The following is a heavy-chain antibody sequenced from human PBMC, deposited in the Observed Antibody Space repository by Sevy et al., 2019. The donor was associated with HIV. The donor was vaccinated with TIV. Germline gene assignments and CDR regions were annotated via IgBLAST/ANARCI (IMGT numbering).Heavy chain of an antibody. CDR1: DYSISSGYW. Sequence: SETVSLTCIVSDYSISSGYWWDWFRRPPGKGLEWIGAIYYRGDTQYTPSLKSRVTISADTSKNQFSLRLTSMTAADTAIYYCASHDWGRQDYWGQGTLVTVSS. V-gene: IGHV4-38-2*02. CDR2: IYYRGDT. J-gene: IGHJ4*02. D-gene: IGHD7-27*01. CDR3: ASHDWGRQDY.